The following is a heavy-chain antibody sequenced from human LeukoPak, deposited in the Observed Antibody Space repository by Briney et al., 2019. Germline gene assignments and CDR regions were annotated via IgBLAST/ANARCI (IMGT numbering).Heavy chain of an antibody. CDR2: IYRSGST. V-gene: IGHV4-39*07. D-gene: IGHD4-17*01. Sequence: KPSETLSLTCSVSGGSSSSSSYYWGWIRQPPGKGLEWIGSIYRSGSTFYNPSLKSRVTISLDTSKNQFSLKLSSVTAADTAVYFCARGTYGYYMDVWGKGTTVTVSS. CDR1: GGSSSSSSYY. J-gene: IGHJ6*03. CDR3: ARGTYGYYMDV.